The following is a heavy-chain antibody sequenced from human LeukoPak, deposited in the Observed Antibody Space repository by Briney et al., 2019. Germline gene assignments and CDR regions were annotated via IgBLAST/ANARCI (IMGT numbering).Heavy chain of an antibody. D-gene: IGHD4-17*01. CDR1: GFTFSRYW. J-gene: IGHJ4*02. CDR3: SRDSIEDDYGDYVGDY. V-gene: IGHV3-74*01. Sequence: GGSLGLSCEAPGFTFSRYWMRWVRQAPGKGLEWVSRINGDGSYTNYADSVKGRFTISRDNAKNTLYLQMNSLRAEDTAVYFCSRDSIEDDYGDYVGDYWGQGTLVTVSS. CDR2: INGDGSYT.